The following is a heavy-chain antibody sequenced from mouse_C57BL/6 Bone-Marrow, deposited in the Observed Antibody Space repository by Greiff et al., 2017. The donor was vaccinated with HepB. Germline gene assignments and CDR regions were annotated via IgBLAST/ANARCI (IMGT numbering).Heavy chain of an antibody. D-gene: IGHD2-1*01. J-gene: IGHJ2*01. V-gene: IGHV6-3*01. CDR2: IRLKSDNYAT. Sequence: DVKLQESGGGLVQPGGSMKLSCVASGFTFSNYWMNWVRQSPEKGLEWVAQIRLKSDNYATHYAESVKGRFTISRDDYKSSVYLQMNNLRAEDTGIYYCTHLIYYGFDYWGQGTTLTVSS. CDR3: THLIYYGFDY. CDR1: GFTFSNYW.